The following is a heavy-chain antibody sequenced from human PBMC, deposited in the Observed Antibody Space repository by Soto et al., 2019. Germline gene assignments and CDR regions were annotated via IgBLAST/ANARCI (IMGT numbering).Heavy chain of an antibody. CDR3: SSDIFQQYDGAGYIS. CDR1: GFSVSDNY. J-gene: IGHJ4*02. CDR2: VFSHTAT. V-gene: IGHV3-53*02. Sequence: EAQLVETGGGLIQPGGSLRLSCAASGFSVSDNYISWVRQAAGKGLEWVSVVFSHTATYYADSVKGRFTMSRVAAKNTLDIQMNSLRAEDEVMYYGSSDIFQQYDGAGYISWGQGTLVTLSS. D-gene: IGHD5-18*01.